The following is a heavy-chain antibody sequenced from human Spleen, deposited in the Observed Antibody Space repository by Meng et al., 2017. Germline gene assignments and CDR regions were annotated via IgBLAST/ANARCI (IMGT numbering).Heavy chain of an antibody. CDR3: ARDRAPAKPFDAFDF. CDR1: GFTFSSYA. J-gene: IGHJ3*01. Sequence: GGSLRLSCAASGFTFSSYAMHWVRQAPGKGLEWVANLKQDGSDKYYVDSVKGRFTISRDNTKNTLYLQMNSLRAEDKAVYYCARDRAPAKPFDAFDFWGQGTMVTVSS. CDR2: LKQDGSDK. V-gene: IGHV3-7*01. D-gene: IGHD6-25*01.